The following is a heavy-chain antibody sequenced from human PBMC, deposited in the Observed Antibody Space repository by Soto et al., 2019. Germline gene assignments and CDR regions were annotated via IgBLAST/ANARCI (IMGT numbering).Heavy chain of an antibody. J-gene: IGHJ4*02. V-gene: IGHV6-1*01. Sequence: PSQTLSLTCAISGDSVSSDRAAWNWIRQSPSRGLEWLGRTYYRSKWYNDYAVSVKSRITINPDTSKNQFSLQLKSVTPEDTALNYCASVKVTYSGSCHFDSWCQATLVTVSS. CDR2: TYYRSKWYN. CDR3: ASVKVTYSGSCHFDS. CDR1: GDSVSSDRAA. D-gene: IGHD1-26*01.